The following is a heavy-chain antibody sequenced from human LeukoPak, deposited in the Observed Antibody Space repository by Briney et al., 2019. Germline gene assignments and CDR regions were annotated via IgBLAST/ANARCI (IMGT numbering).Heavy chain of an antibody. D-gene: IGHD5-12*01. J-gene: IGHJ5*02. CDR3: VRSGYDYDWFAP. Sequence: SVKVSCKAPGGTFSDYSIRWVRQAPGQGLEWMGRILPLVGRLHYAQKFQGRFTLTADKSTTTVYMELSSLRSEATAVYYCVRSGYDYDWFAPWGQGTLVTVSS. V-gene: IGHV1-69*02. CDR2: ILPLVGRL. CDR1: GGTFSDYS.